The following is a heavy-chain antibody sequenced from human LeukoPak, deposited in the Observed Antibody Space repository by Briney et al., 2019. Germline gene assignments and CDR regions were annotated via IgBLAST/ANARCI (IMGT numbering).Heavy chain of an antibody. Sequence: GGSLRLSCAASGFTFSSYSMNWVRQAPGKGLEWVSSISSSSSYIYYADSVKGRFAISRDNAKNSLYLQMNSLKTEDTAVYYCTTDYGIYGYETRLDYWGQGTLVTVSS. CDR3: TTDYGIYGYETRLDY. D-gene: IGHD1-26*01. CDR1: GFTFSSYS. V-gene: IGHV3-21*03. J-gene: IGHJ4*02. CDR2: ISSSSSYI.